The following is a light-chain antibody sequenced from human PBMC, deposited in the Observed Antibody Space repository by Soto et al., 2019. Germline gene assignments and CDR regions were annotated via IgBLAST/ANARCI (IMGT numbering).Light chain of an antibody. CDR1: SSDVGGYNY. V-gene: IGLV2-14*01. CDR3: SSYTSSSTTV. CDR2: EVN. J-gene: IGLJ1*01. Sequence: QSALTQPASVSGSPGQSITISCTGTSSDVGGYNYVSWYQQHPGKAPKLMIYEVNNRPSGVSNRFSASKSGNTASLTISGLQAEDEADYYCSSYTSSSTTVFGAGTKVTVL.